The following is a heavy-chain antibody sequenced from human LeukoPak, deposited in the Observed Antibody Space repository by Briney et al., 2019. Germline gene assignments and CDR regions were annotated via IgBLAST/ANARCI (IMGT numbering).Heavy chain of an antibody. CDR3: AREGVTMIVVAETGPDY. Sequence: GASVKVSCKASGYTFTSNGISWVRQAPGQGIEWMGWISAYNGNTNYAQKLQGRVTMTTDTSTSTAYMELRSLRSDDTAVYYCAREGVTMIVVAETGPDYWGQGTLVTVSS. CDR2: ISAYNGNT. D-gene: IGHD3-22*01. J-gene: IGHJ4*02. CDR1: GYTFTSNG. V-gene: IGHV1-18*01.